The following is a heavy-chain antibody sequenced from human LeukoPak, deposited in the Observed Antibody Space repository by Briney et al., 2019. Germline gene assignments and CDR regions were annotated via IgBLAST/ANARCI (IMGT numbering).Heavy chain of an antibody. CDR3: AKGGLQEGFDY. J-gene: IGHJ4*02. Sequence: PGGSLRLSCAASGFTFNNYAMSWVRQAPGKGLEWVSAISGSGANTHYADSVNGRFTISRDNSKNTLYLQMNNLRAEDTAVYHCAKGGLQEGFDYWGQGTLVTVSS. V-gene: IGHV3-23*01. CDR1: GFTFNNYA. CDR2: ISGSGANT. D-gene: IGHD5-24*01.